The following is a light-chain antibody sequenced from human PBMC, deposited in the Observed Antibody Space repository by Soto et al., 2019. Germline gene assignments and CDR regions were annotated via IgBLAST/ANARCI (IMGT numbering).Light chain of an antibody. V-gene: IGKV3-20*01. J-gene: IGKJ1*01. CDR1: QSVSTTY. CDR2: GAA. CDR3: QQFGTSPWT. Sequence: EIVLTQSPGTLSLSPGERATLSCRASQSVSTTYLAWYQQKPGQAPRLLIYGAASRATGIPGRLSGSGSGTDFTLTVSRLEPEDSAVYYCQQFGTSPWTFGQGSKVEIK.